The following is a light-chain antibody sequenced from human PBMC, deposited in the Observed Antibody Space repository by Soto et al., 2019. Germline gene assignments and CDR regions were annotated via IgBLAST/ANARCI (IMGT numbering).Light chain of an antibody. CDR3: SSCTSSTTHVV. CDR1: NSDVADYNY. J-gene: IGLJ2*01. V-gene: IGLV2-14*01. CDR2: DVS. Sequence: QSVLTQPASVSGSPGQSITISCTGTNSDVADYNYVSWYQQHPGKAPKLMIYDVSYRPSGVSDRFSGSKSGNTASLTISGLQAEDEADYYCSSCTSSTTHVVFGGGTKLTVL.